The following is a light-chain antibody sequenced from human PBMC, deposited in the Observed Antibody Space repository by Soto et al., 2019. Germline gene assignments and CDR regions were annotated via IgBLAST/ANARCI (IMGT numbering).Light chain of an antibody. J-gene: IGLJ1*01. CDR2: DVT. Sequence: QSVLTQPASVSGSPGQSITISCTETSSDVGAYNYVSWYQQHPGKAPKLMIYDVTNRPSGVSNRFSGSKSGYTASLTISGLQAEDEADYYCSSFTSSNTDVFGTGTKVTVL. CDR1: SSDVGAYNY. V-gene: IGLV2-14*03. CDR3: SSFTSSNTDV.